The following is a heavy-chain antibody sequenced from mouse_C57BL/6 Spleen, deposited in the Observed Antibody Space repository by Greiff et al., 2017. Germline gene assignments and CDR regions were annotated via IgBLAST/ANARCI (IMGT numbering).Heavy chain of an antibody. V-gene: IGHV1-39*01. CDR3: ARSGLPYYFDY. CDR2: INPNYGTT. J-gene: IGHJ2*01. D-gene: IGHD2-2*01. CDR1: GYTFTSYW. Sequence: EVQLQQPGAELVMPGASVKLSCKASGYTFTSYWMHWVKQSNGKSLEWIGVINPNYGTTSYNQKFKGKATLTVDQSSSTAYMQLNSLTSEDSAVYYCARSGLPYYFDYWGQGTTLTVSS.